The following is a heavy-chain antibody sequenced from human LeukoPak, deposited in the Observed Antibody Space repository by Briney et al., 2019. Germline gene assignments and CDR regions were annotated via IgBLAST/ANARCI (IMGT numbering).Heavy chain of an antibody. Sequence: SSETLSLTCAVYGGSFSGYYWSWLRQPPGKGLEWIGEINHSGSTNYNPSLKSRVTISVDTSKNQLSLKLNSVTAADTAVYYCANRNCGSTSRHVGHNWFDPWGHGTLVTVSS. V-gene: IGHV4-34*01. J-gene: IGHJ5*02. CDR1: GGSFSGYY. D-gene: IGHD2-2*01. CDR2: INHSGST. CDR3: ANRNCGSTSRHVGHNWFDP.